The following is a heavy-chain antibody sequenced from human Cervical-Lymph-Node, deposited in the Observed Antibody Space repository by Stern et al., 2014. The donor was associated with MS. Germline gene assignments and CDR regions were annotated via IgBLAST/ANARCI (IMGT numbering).Heavy chain of an antibody. D-gene: IGHD3-10*01. V-gene: IGHV4-31*03. CDR2: IFYSGVT. J-gene: IGHJ4*02. CDR1: GDSISRGANY. CDR3: ARETYYSGSGLIDY. Sequence: QLQLQESGPGLVKASQTLSLTCSVSGDSISRGANYWSWIRQHPGKGLEGVGYIFYSGVTYYNPSLKSRVTISVDTSKNQFSLRLNSVTAADTAVYYCARETYYSGSGLIDYWGQGTLVTVSS.